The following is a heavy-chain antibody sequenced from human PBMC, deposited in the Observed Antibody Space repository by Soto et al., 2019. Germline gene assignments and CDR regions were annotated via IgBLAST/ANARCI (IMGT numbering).Heavy chain of an antibody. CDR2: IYYSGAT. CDR1: GDSMGTGGHY. CDR3: ARDKDLRTTVWAY. J-gene: IGHJ4*02. V-gene: IGHV4-31*03. Sequence: PSETLSLTCTVSGDSMGTGGHYYNWIRQVPGKGLEWIGYIYYSGATHYSPYLRPRATISRDTSKNQFSLTLISVTAADTALYYCARDKDLRTTVWAYWGQGIQVRVSS. D-gene: IGHD1-1*01.